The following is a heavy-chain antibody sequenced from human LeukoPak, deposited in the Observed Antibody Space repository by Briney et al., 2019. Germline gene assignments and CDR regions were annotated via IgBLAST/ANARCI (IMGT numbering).Heavy chain of an antibody. CDR2: ISAYNGNT. D-gene: IGHD3-9*01. CDR3: AREGYYDILTGPDY. J-gene: IGHJ4*02. CDR1: GYTFTSYG. Sequence: VSVKVSCKASGYTFTSYGISWVRQAPGQGLEWMGWISAYNGNTNYAQKLQGRVTMTTDTSTSTAYMELRSLRSDDTAVYYCAREGYYDILTGPDYWGQGTLVTVSS. V-gene: IGHV1-18*01.